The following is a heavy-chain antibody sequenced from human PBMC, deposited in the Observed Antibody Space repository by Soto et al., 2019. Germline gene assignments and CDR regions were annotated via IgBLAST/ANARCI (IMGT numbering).Heavy chain of an antibody. J-gene: IGHJ6*02. D-gene: IGHD5-18*01. V-gene: IGHV1-69*13. CDR3: ARYGYSYGKYYGMDV. CDR2: IIPISGTA. Sequence: SVKVSCKASGGTFSTYAISWVRQAPGQGLEWMGGIIPISGTAKYAQKFQGRVTITADESTTTAYMELSSLRSEDTAVYYCARYGYSYGKYYGMDVWGQGTTVTVSS. CDR1: GGTFSTYA.